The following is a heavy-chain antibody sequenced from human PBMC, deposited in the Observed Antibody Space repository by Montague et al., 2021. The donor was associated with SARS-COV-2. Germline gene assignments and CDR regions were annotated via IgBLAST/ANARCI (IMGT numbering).Heavy chain of an antibody. CDR1: SASIISSGYY. V-gene: IGHV4-39*02. J-gene: IGHJ4*02. D-gene: IGHD3-10*01. CDR2: IYYSGTT. CDR3: ARGMIRGVTTPFDY. Sequence: SETLSLTCSVSSASIISSGYYWGWIRQPPGKELEWIGNIYYSGTTYYNPSLQSRGTISVDTSKNHLSLRLSSVTAADTAVYFCARGMIRGVTTPFDYWGQGSQVTVSS.